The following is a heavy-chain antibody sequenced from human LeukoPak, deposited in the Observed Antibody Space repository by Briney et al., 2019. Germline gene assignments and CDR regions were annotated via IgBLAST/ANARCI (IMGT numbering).Heavy chain of an antibody. CDR3: ARFYGGNSPDY. D-gene: IGHD4-23*01. J-gene: IGHJ4*02. V-gene: IGHV5-10-1*01. CDR1: GXSFTNYW. Sequence: GESLRISCKGSGXSFTNYWISWVRQMPGKGLEWMGTIDPSDSYTNYSPSFQGHVTISTDKSIGTAYLQWSSLKASDTAMYYCARFYGGNSPDYWGQGTLVTVSS. CDR2: IDPSDSYT.